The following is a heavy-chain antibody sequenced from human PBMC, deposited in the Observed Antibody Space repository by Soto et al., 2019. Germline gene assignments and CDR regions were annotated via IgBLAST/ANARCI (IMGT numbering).Heavy chain of an antibody. V-gene: IGHV4-59*01. D-gene: IGHD3-10*01. CDR1: GGSISSYY. Sequence: SETLSLTCTVSGGSISSYYWSWIRQPPGKGLEWIGYIYYSGSTNYNPSLKSRVTISVDTSKNQFSLKLSSVTAADTAVYYCARAYGSGSYGYYYYYGMDVWGQGTTVTV. CDR2: IYYSGST. CDR3: ARAYGSGSYGYYYYYGMDV. J-gene: IGHJ6*02.